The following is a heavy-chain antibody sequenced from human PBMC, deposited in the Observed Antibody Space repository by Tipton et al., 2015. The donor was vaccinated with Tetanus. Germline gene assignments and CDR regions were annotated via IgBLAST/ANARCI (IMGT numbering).Heavy chain of an antibody. D-gene: IGHD2-15*01. CDR1: GGSVSSGSYY. Sequence: TLSLTCTVSGGSVSSGSYYWSWIRQPPGKGLEWIGYIYYSGNTNYNPSLKSRVTISVDTSKNQFSLKLSSVTAADTAVYYCAREYCSGGSCCDYYFYGMDVWGQGTTVTVSS. CDR2: IYYSGNT. J-gene: IGHJ6*02. V-gene: IGHV4-61*01. CDR3: AREYCSGGSCCDYYFYGMDV.